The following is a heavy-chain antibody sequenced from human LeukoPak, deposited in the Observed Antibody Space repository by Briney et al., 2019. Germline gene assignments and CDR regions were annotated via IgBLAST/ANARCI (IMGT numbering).Heavy chain of an antibody. CDR3: ARDLGDYGGNSWFDY. D-gene: IGHD4-23*01. CDR1: GFTFSSYG. Sequence: GGSLRLSCAASGFTFSSYGMSWVRQAPGKGLEWVSSISSSSSYIYYADSVKGRFTISRDNAKNSLYLQMNSLRAEDTAVYYCARDLGDYGGNSWFDYWGQGTLVTVSS. V-gene: IGHV3-21*01. CDR2: ISSSSSYI. J-gene: IGHJ4*02.